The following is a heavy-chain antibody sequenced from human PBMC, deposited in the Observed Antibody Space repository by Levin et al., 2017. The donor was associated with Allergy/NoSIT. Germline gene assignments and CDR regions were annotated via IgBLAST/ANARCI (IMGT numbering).Heavy chain of an antibody. J-gene: IGHJ4*02. Sequence: SETLSLTCTVSGDSLSSYHWIRQTPGKGLEWIGYVYYGGRTSFNPSLQSRTAISIDTSRKQVSLRLRSVTAADTAVYFCARRDYYDSGNFSHFDLWGQGILVAVSS. CDR3: ARRDYYDSGNFSHFDL. D-gene: IGHD3-22*01. V-gene: IGHV4-59*08. CDR2: VYYGGRT. CDR1: GDSLSSYH.